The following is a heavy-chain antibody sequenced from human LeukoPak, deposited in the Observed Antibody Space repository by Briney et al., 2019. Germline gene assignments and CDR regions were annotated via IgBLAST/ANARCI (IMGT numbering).Heavy chain of an antibody. V-gene: IGHV4-39*01. CDR2: IYYNGNT. D-gene: IGHD6-25*01. CDR3: ARLTAPAGHRGAFDI. Sequence: GSLRLSCAASGFTFSSYEMNWVRQAPGKGLEWIATIYYNGNTFYNPSLKSRVAISIDMSKSQFSLHLSSVTAADTAIYYCARLTAPAGHRGAFDIWGPGTMVTVSS. CDR1: GFTFSSYE. J-gene: IGHJ3*02.